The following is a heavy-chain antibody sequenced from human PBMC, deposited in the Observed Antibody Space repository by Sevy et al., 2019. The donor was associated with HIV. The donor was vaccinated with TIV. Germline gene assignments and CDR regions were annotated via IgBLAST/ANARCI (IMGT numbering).Heavy chain of an antibody. CDR2: IRSKANSYAT. CDR3: TRPAGIVGATTGGDY. J-gene: IGHJ4*02. V-gene: IGHV3-73*01. D-gene: IGHD1-26*01. CDR1: GFTFSGSA. Sequence: GGSLRLSCAASGFTFSGSAVHWVRQASGKGLEWVGRIRSKANSYATAYAASVKGRFTISRDDSKNTAYLQMNSLKTEDTAVYYCTRPAGIVGATTGGDYWGQGTLVTVSS.